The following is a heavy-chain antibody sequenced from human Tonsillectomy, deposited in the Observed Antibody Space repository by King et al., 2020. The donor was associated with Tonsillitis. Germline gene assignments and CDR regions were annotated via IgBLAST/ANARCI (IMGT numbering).Heavy chain of an antibody. V-gene: IGHV3-23*04. Sequence: EVQLVESGGGLVQPGGSLRLSCAASGFTFGSYAMSWVRQAPGKGLEWVSGISGSGGNTYYADSVKGRFTISRDNSKNTLYLQMNSLRAEDTAVYYCARGGVNLFDYWGQGTLVTVSS. CDR2: ISGSGGNT. CDR3: ARGGVNLFDY. CDR1: GFTFGSYA. D-gene: IGHD1-14*01. J-gene: IGHJ4*02.